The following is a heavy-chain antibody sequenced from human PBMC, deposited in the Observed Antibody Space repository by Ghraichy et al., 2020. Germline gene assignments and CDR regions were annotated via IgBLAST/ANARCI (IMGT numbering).Heavy chain of an antibody. D-gene: IGHD1-26*01. Sequence: VSCKASGGTFSSYAISWVRQAPGQGLEWMGGIIPIFGTANYAQKFQGRVTITADESTSTAYMELSSLRSEDTAVYYCARAGSGSYYGSAFDIWGQGTMVTVSS. J-gene: IGHJ3*02. CDR2: IIPIFGTA. V-gene: IGHV1-69*01. CDR3: ARAGSGSYYGSAFDI. CDR1: GGTFSSYA.